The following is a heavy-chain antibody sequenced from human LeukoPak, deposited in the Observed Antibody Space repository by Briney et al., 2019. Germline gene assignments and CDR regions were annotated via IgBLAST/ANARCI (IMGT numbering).Heavy chain of an antibody. V-gene: IGHV3-21*01. J-gene: IGHJ4*02. CDR1: GFTFSSYS. Sequence: PGGSLRLSCAASGFTFSSYSMNWVRQAPGKGLEWVSSISSSSSYIYYADSVKGRFTISRDNAKNSLYLQMNSLRAEDTAVYYCARDGSGGRGSYYSDYWGQGTLVTVSS. CDR2: ISSSSSYI. CDR3: ARDGSGGRGSYYSDY. D-gene: IGHD1-26*01.